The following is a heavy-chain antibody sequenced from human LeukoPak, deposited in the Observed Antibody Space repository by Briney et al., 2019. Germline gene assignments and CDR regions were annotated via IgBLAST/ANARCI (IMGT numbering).Heavy chain of an antibody. J-gene: IGHJ4*02. V-gene: IGHV3-20*04. CDR2: INWNGGST. CDR3: ARDGDYGGNSYFDY. D-gene: IGHD4-23*01. CDR1: GFTFDDYG. Sequence: GGSLRLSCAASGFTFDDYGMSWVRQAPGKGLEWVSGINWNGGSTVYADSVKGRFTISRDNAKNSLYLQMNSLRAEDTALYYCARDGDYGGNSYFDYWGQGTLVTVSS.